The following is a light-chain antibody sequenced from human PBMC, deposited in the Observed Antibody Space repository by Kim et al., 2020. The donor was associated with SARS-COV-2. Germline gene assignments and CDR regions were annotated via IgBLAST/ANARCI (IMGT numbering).Light chain of an antibody. CDR2: WAS. CDR1: QSVLSSSNNKAF. V-gene: IGKV4-1*01. CDR3: QQYYSTPPT. J-gene: IGKJ2*01. Sequence: RATINCKSSQSVLSSSNNKAFLAWYQQKPGQPPKLLISWASTRESGVPDRFSGGGSGTDFTLTISSLQAEDVAVYYCQQYYSTPPTFGQGTKLEI.